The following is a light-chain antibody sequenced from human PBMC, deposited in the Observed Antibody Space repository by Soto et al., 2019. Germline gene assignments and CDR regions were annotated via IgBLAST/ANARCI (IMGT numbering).Light chain of an antibody. Sequence: QSALTQPASVSGSPGQSITISCTATSSGVGDYNLVSWYQIHPGRETRLMIYEGNKRPSGVSYRFSGSKSASAASLTISGLQAEDEAHYYCCSYATSNAFVVFGGGTKLTVL. CDR2: EGN. V-gene: IGLV2-23*03. CDR1: SSGVGDYNL. CDR3: CSYATSNAFVV. J-gene: IGLJ3*02.